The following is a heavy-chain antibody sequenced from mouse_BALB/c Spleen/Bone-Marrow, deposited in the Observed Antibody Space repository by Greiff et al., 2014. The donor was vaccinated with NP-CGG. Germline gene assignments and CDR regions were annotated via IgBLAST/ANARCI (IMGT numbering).Heavy chain of an antibody. CDR2: IDPANGNT. CDR3: AGDGAY. D-gene: IGHD3-3*01. Sequence: VQLQQPGAELVKPGASVKLSSTASGFNIKDTYMHWVKQRPEQGLEWIGRIDPANGNTKYDPKFQGKATITADTSSNTAYLQLSSLTSEDTAVYYCAGDGAYWGQGTLVTVSA. J-gene: IGHJ3*01. CDR1: GFNIKDTY. V-gene: IGHV14-3*02.